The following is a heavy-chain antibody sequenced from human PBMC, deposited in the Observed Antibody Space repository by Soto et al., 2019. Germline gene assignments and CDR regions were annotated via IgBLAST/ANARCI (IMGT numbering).Heavy chain of an antibody. CDR2: MNAKSGDT. CDR1: GYTFSDFD. D-gene: IGHD3-16*01. V-gene: IGHV1-8*01. CDR3: ARGNPFNYAGFDV. Sequence: ASVKVSCKASGYTFSDFDINWLRQAAGQGPEWMGWMNAKSGDTFSAQRFQGKFSMTWDTSLNTAYMEGGSMTSDDAAIYYCARGNPFNYAGFDVWGQ. J-gene: IGHJ3*01.